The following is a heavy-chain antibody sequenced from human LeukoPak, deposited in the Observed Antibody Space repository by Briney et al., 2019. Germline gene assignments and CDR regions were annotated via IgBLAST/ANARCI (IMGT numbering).Heavy chain of an antibody. CDR1: GGSISSSSYY. Sequence: SETLSLTCTVSGGSISSSSYYWGWIRQPPGKGLEWIGSIYYSGSTYYNPSLKSRVTISVDTSKNQFSLTLSSVTAADTAVYYCASRAGTMVRGVIIAGWFDPWGQGTLVTVSS. D-gene: IGHD3-10*01. V-gene: IGHV4-39*01. CDR2: IYYSGST. J-gene: IGHJ5*02. CDR3: ASRAGTMVRGVIIAGWFDP.